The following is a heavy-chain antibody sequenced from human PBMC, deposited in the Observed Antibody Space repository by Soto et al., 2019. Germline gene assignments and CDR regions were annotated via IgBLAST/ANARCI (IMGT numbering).Heavy chain of an antibody. D-gene: IGHD3-16*01. CDR3: ARMETFGSLNWFDP. Sequence: ASVKVSCKASGYSFTNNDVSWVRQATGQGLEWMGWMNPGSGDTGYAQKFQGRVTMTRDISIATAYMELSSLRSDDTAIYYCARMETFGSLNWFDPWGQGTLVTSPQ. J-gene: IGHJ5*02. V-gene: IGHV1-8*01. CDR2: MNPGSGDT. CDR1: GYSFTNND.